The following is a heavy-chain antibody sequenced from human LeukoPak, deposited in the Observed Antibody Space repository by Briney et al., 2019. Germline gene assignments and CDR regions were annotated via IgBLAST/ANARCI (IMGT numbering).Heavy chain of an antibody. Sequence: ASVKVSCKASGYTFTSYGISWVRQAPGQGLEWMGWISAYNGNTNYAQKLQGRVTMTTDTSTSTAYMELRSLGSDDTAVYCCARDRDIVVVPGAIVHFDYWVQGTLVTVSS. D-gene: IGHD2-2*01. J-gene: IGHJ4*02. CDR1: GYTFTSYG. V-gene: IGHV1-18*01. CDR3: ARDRDIVVVPGAIVHFDY. CDR2: ISAYNGNT.